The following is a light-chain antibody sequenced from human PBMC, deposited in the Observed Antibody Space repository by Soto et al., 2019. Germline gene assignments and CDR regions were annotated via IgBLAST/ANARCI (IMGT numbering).Light chain of an antibody. V-gene: IGKV1-5*03. Sequence: DIQMTQSPSTLSASVGDRVTITCRASQSLFDWLAWYQQRPGKAPKLLIYKASSLESGVPSRFSGSGSGTEFTLTISSLQPDDFATYYCQQYMSYSWTFGQGTKVEIK. CDR3: QQYMSYSWT. CDR2: KAS. CDR1: QSLFDW. J-gene: IGKJ1*01.